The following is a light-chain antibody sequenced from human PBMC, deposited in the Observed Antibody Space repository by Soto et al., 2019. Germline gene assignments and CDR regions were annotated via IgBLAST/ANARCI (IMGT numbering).Light chain of an antibody. Sequence: DLQMTQSPSTLSASVGDRVTITCRGSQSISSWLAWYQQKPGKAPKLLIYKASSLESGVPSRFRGSGSGTEFSLTISSLQPEDFATYYCQQSYSPPPITFGQGTRLEIK. V-gene: IGKV1-5*03. J-gene: IGKJ5*01. CDR1: QSISSW. CDR3: QQSYSPPPIT. CDR2: KAS.